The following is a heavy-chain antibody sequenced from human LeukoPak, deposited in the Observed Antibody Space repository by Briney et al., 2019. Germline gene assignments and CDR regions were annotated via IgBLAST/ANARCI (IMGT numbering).Heavy chain of an antibody. D-gene: IGHD2-15*01. CDR2: ISSTARTI. J-gene: IGHJ4*02. V-gene: IGHV3-48*02. CDR1: GFTFSSYS. Sequence: GGSLRLSCAASGFTFSSYSMNWGRQAPGKGLEWVSFISSTARTIYYADPVKGRFTISRDNAKNSLHLQVNSLRDEDTAVYYCARDAGSGHSCYIHWGQGTLVTVSS. CDR3: ARDAGSGHSCYIH.